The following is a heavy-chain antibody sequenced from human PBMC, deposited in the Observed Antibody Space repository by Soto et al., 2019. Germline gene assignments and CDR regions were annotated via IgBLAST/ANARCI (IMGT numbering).Heavy chain of an antibody. CDR1: GFTFSSYA. CDR3: ARSGVVPANWGMDV. D-gene: IGHD2-2*01. J-gene: IGHJ6*02. CDR2: ISYDGSNK. Sequence: QVQLVESGGGVVQPGRSLRLSCAASGFTFSSYAMHWVRQAPGKGLEWVAVISYDGSNKYYADSVTGRFTISRDNPKNQLFLQMNSLRAEDTAVYYCARSGVVPANWGMDVWGQGTTVTVSS. V-gene: IGHV3-30-3*01.